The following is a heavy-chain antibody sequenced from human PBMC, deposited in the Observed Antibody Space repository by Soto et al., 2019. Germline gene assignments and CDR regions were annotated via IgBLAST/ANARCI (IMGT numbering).Heavy chain of an antibody. CDR1: GFTVSSNY. CDR2: IYSGGTT. V-gene: IGHV3-53*02. Sequence: EVQLVETGGGLIQPGGSLRLSCAVSGFTVSSNYMNWVRQAPGKGLEWVSVIYSGGTTDYADSVKGRFTISRDSSKNTLYLQMNRLSAEDTAVYYCARGLSLSEWWFDYWGQGTLVNVSS. CDR3: ARGLSLSEWWFDY. D-gene: IGHD2-8*01. J-gene: IGHJ4*02.